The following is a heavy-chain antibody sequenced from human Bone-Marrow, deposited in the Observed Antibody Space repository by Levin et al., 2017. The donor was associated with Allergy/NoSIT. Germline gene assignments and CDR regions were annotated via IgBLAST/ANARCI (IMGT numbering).Heavy chain of an antibody. CDR2: IKQDGSVK. V-gene: IGHV3-7*01. J-gene: IGHJ6*02. Sequence: PGESLKISCAASGFTFSSYWMNWVRQAPGKGLEWVANIKQDGSVKYYVDSVKGRFTISRDNAKNSLYLQMNSLRAEDTAVYYCARDRDWSMGVWGQGTTVIVSS. D-gene: IGHD2-21*01. CDR3: ARDRDWSMGV. CDR1: GFTFSSYW.